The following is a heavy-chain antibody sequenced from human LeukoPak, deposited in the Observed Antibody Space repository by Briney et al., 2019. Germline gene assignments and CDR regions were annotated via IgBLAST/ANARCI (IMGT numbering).Heavy chain of an antibody. J-gene: IGHJ4*02. Sequence: SETLSLTCTVSGYSISSGYYWGWIRQPPGQGLEWIGSMFHSGSTYYNPSLESRVTMSVDTSKQQFSLKVTSVTAADTAVYFCATLVSARYYFDYWGQGTLVTVSS. CDR2: MFHSGST. CDR1: GYSISSGYY. CDR3: ATLVSARYYFDY. V-gene: IGHV4-38-2*02. D-gene: IGHD5/OR15-5a*01.